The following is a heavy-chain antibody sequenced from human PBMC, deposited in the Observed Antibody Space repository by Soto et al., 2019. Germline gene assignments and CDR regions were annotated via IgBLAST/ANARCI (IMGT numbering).Heavy chain of an antibody. CDR2: IGTAGDT. D-gene: IGHD2-2*01. CDR3: AGDGVVPAAEPDNWFDP. J-gene: IGHJ5*02. V-gene: IGHV3-13*01. CDR1: GFTFSSYD. Sequence: GALRLSCAASGFTFSSYDMHWVRQATGKGLEWVSAIGTAGDTYYPGSVKGRFTISRENAKNSLYLQMNSLRAEDTAVYYCAGDGVVPAAEPDNWFDPWGQGTLVTVSS.